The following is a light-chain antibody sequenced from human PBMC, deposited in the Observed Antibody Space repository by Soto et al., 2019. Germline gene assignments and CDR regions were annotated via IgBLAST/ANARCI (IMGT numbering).Light chain of an antibody. J-gene: IGKJ2*01. CDR1: QSISSW. CDR2: DAS. Sequence: DIQMTQSPSTLSASVGDRVTITCRASQSISSWLAWYQQKPGKAPKLLIYDASRLESGVPSRFSGSGSGTEFTLTINSLQPDDFATYYCQQDNSYPYTFGHGTKLEIK. V-gene: IGKV1-5*01. CDR3: QQDNSYPYT.